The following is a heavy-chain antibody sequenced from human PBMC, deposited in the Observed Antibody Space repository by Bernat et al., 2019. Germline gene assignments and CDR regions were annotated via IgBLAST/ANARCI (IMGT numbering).Heavy chain of an antibody. V-gene: IGHV3-30-3*01. Sequence: QVQLVESGGGVVQPGRSLRLSCAASGFTFSSYAMHWVRQAPGKGLEWVAVISYDGSNKYYADSVKGRFTISRDNSKNMLYLQMNSLRAEDTAVYYCARGAAAGTDRYAFDIWGQGTMVTVSS. CDR1: GFTFSSYA. J-gene: IGHJ3*02. CDR3: ARGAAAGTDRYAFDI. CDR2: ISYDGSNK. D-gene: IGHD6-13*01.